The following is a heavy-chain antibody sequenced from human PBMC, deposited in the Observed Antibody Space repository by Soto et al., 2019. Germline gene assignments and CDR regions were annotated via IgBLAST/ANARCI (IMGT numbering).Heavy chain of an antibody. CDR2: ISYSGST. J-gene: IGHJ6*02. V-gene: IGHV4-59*11. CDR3: ARGSSIAGLYYGMDV. D-gene: IGHD6-6*01. CDR1: GDSISSHY. Sequence: SETLSITCSVSGDSISSHYWSWIRQPPGKGLEWIGYISYSGSTNYNPSLKSRVTISLDTSKNQFSLKLSSVTAADTAVYYCARGSSIAGLYYGMDVWGQGTTVT.